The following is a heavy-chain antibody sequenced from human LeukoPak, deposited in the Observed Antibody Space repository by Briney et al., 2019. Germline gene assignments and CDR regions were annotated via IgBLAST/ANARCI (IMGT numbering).Heavy chain of an antibody. CDR1: GGSISSYY. Sequence: SETLSLTCTVSGGSISSYYWSWIRQPPGKGLEWIGYIYYSGSTNYNPSLKSRVTMSVDTSKNQFSLKLSSVTAADTAVYYCARVRHSGYCSSTSCPWYYYLYMDVWGKGTTVTVSS. CDR3: ARVRHSGYCSSTSCPWYYYLYMDV. D-gene: IGHD2-2*03. V-gene: IGHV4-59*12. J-gene: IGHJ6*03. CDR2: IYYSGST.